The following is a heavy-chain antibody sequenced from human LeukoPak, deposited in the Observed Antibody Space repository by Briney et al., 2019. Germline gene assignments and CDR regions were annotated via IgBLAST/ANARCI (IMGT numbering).Heavy chain of an antibody. Sequence: NPSETLSLTCAVYGGSFSGYYWSWIRQPPGKGLEWIGEINHSGSTNYNPSLKSRVTISVDTSKNQFSLKLSSVTAADTAVYYCARGRGYRNRGHYYYMDVWGKGTTVTVSS. CDR1: GGSFSGYY. V-gene: IGHV4-34*01. CDR3: ARGRGYRNRGHYYYMDV. CDR2: INHSGST. J-gene: IGHJ6*03. D-gene: IGHD1-14*01.